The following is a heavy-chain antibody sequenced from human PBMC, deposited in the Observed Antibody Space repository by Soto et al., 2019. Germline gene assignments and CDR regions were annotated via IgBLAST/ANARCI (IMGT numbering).Heavy chain of an antibody. V-gene: IGHV4-39*07. CDR2: INYSGST. CDR3: ARSLRFLEWLDDAFDI. J-gene: IGHJ3*02. CDR1: GGSISSSSYY. Sequence: SETLSLTCSVSGGSISSSSYYWGWIRQPPGKGLEWIGKINYSGSTNYNPSLKSRVTISVDTSKNQFSLKLSSVTAADTAVYYCARSLRFLEWLDDAFDIWGQGTMVTVSS. D-gene: IGHD3-3*01.